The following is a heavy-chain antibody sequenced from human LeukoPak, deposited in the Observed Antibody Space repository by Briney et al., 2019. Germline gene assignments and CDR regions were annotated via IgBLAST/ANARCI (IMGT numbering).Heavy chain of an antibody. CDR1: GFIFSTYS. CDR3: ARQSRPGYFDY. J-gene: IGHJ4*02. CDR2: ISSSSSTI. V-gene: IGHV3-48*01. Sequence: GGSLRLPCAASGFIFSTYSMNWVRQAPGKGLEWVSYISSSSSTIYYADSVKGRFTISRDNAKNSLSLQMNSLRAEDTAVFYCARQSRPGYFDYWGQGTLVTVSS.